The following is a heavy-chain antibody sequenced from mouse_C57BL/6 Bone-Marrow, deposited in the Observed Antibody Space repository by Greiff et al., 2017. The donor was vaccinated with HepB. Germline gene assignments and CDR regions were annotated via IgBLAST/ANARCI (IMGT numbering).Heavy chain of an antibody. CDR1: GYTFTSYW. V-gene: IGHV1-55*01. D-gene: IGHD1-1*01. CDR3: ASGLYYGSRPFDF. Sequence: VQLQQPGAELVKPGASVKMSCKASGYTFTSYWITWVKQRPGQGLEWIGGIYPGSGSTNYNEKFKSKATLTVDTSSSTAYMQLSSLTSEDSAVYYCASGLYYGSRPFDFWGQGTTLTVSS. CDR2: IYPGSGST. J-gene: IGHJ2*01.